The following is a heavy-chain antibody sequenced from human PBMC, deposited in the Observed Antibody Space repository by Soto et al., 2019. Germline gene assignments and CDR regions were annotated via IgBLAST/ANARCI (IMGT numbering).Heavy chain of an antibody. Sequence: QLQLQESGPGLVKPSETLSLTCTVSGGSISSSSYYWGWIRQPPGKGLEWIGSIYYSGSTYYNPSLKSRVPISVDTSMYQFSLKLSSVTAADTAVFYCATIPATTILTDYWGQGTLVTVSS. D-gene: IGHD2-2*02. CDR3: ATIPATTILTDY. J-gene: IGHJ4*02. CDR2: IYYSGST. V-gene: IGHV4-39*01. CDR1: GGSISSSSYY.